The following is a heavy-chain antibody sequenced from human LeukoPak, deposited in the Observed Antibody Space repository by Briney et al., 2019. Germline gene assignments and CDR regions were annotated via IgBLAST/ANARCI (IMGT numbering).Heavy chain of an antibody. D-gene: IGHD3-3*01. J-gene: IGHJ4*02. CDR3: AKVQAHYDFWSGDPLDFDY. Sequence: GGSLRLSCSASGFTFSSYAMSWVRQAPGKGLEWVSAISGSGGSTYYADSVKGRFTISRDNYKNTLYLQMNSLRAEDTAVYYCAKVQAHYDFWSGDPLDFDYWGQGPLVTVSS. CDR2: ISGSGGST. V-gene: IGHV3-23*01. CDR1: GFTFSSYA.